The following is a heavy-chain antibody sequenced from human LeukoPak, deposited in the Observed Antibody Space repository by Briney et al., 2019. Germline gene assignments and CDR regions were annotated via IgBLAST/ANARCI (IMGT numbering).Heavy chain of an antibody. CDR1: GFTFSLYS. Sequence: GGSLRLSCVASGFTFSLYSLHWVRQAPGKGLEWVTLILYDGSKKYYTDSVRGRFTISRDDSKNTLYLQMNSLRPEDTAIYYCARDGLTGRTDGTLDHWGQGTLVTVSS. J-gene: IGHJ4*02. CDR2: ILYDGSKK. D-gene: IGHD1-20*01. V-gene: IGHV3-30-3*01. CDR3: ARDGLTGRTDGTLDH.